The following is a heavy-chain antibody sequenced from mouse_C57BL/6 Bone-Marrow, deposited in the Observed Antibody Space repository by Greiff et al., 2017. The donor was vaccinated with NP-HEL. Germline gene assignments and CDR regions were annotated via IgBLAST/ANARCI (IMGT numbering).Heavy chain of an antibody. CDR1: GYTFTSYW. V-gene: IGHV1-64*01. CDR3: ARDGYHGY. CDR2: IHPNSGST. J-gene: IGHJ2*01. D-gene: IGHD2-3*01. Sequence: QVHVKQPGAELVKPGASVKLSCKASGYTFTSYWMHWVKQRPGQGLEWIGMIHPNSGSTNYNEKFKSKATLTVDKSSSTAYMQLSSLTSEDSAVYYCARDGYHGYWGQGTTLTVSS.